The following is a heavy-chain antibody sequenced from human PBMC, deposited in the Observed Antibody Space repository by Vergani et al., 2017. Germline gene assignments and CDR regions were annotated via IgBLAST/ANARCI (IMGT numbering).Heavy chain of an antibody. CDR2: IYYSVST. V-gene: IGHV4-39*01. Sequence: QLQLQESGPGLVKPSATLSLTCSVSGASIRSSNYYWGWIRQPPGKGLEWIASIYYSVSTYYNPSLKSRVTISVATSKNQFSLKLSSVTAADTAVFFCARHSTVEWLVKLGWIDPWGQGILVTVSS. CDR1: GASIRSSNYY. CDR3: ARHSTVEWLVKLGWIDP. J-gene: IGHJ5*02. D-gene: IGHD6-19*01.